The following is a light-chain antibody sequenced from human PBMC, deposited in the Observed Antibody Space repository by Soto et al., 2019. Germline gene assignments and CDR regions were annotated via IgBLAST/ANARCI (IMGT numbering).Light chain of an antibody. Sequence: QSVLTQPPSASGTPGQRVTISCSGSSSNIGSNYVYWYQQRPGTAPKLLIYRNSQRPSGVPDRFSGSKSGTSASLAISGLRSEDEADFYCAAWDDSLSGRVFGTGTKLTVL. CDR2: RNS. CDR1: SSNIGSNY. CDR3: AAWDDSLSGRV. V-gene: IGLV1-47*01. J-gene: IGLJ1*01.